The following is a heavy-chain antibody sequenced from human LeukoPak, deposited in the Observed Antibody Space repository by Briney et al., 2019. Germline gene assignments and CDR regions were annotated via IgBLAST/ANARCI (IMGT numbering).Heavy chain of an antibody. CDR1: GYTFTSYG. D-gene: IGHD3-10*01. J-gene: IGHJ4*02. CDR3: ARAVLLWFGEFNPPDY. V-gene: IGHV1-18*01. CDR2: ISAYNGNT. Sequence: GASVKVSRKASGYTFTSYGISWVRRAPGQGLEWMGWISAYNGNTNYAQKLQGRVTMTTDTSTSTAYMELRSLRSDDTAVYYCARAVLLWFGEFNPPDYWGQGTLVTVSS.